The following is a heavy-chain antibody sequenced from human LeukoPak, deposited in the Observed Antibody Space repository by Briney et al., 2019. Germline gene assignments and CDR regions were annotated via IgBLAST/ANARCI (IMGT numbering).Heavy chain of an antibody. CDR2: IYNSGST. V-gene: IGHV4-61*05. CDR1: GGSISSSNSY. J-gene: IGHJ3*02. D-gene: IGHD3-22*01. Sequence: SETLSLTCTVSGGSISSSNSYWGWIRQPPGKGLEWFGYIYNSGSTNYNPSLKSRVTISVDTAKNQISLRLSSVTAADTAVYYCARGVPNYSGSSGPWPAAFDIWGQGTMVTVSS. CDR3: ARGVPNYSGSSGPWPAAFDI.